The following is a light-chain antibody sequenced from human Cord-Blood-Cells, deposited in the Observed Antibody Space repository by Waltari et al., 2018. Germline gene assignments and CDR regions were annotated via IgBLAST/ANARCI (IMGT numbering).Light chain of an antibody. CDR1: QSISSY. Sequence: DIQMPQSSSSLSASVGDRVTITCRASQSISSYLNWYQQKPGKVPKLLIYAASSLQSGVPSRFSGSGSGTDFTLTISSLQPEDFATYYCQQSYSTPLTFGGGTKVEIK. J-gene: IGKJ4*01. V-gene: IGKV1-39*01. CDR3: QQSYSTPLT. CDR2: AAS.